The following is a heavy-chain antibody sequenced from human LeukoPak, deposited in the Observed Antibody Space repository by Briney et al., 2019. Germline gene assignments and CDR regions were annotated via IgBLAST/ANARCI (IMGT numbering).Heavy chain of an antibody. D-gene: IGHD5-18*01. J-gene: IGHJ4*02. V-gene: IGHV3-21*01. CDR1: GFTFSTYS. CDR2: IGSSSSYI. CDR3: VAMGYNYFDP. Sequence: KSGESLRLSCAASGFTFSTYSMNWVRQAPGKGLEWVSYIGSSSSYIDYAGSVRGRFTVSRDNAKNSLYLQMNSLRDEDTAVYYCVAMGYNYFDPWGQGSLVIVSS.